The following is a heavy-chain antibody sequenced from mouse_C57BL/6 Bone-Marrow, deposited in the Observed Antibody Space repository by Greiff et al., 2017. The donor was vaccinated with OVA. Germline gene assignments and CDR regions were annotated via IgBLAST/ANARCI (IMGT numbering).Heavy chain of an antibody. CDR2: ISDGGSYT. J-gene: IGHJ4*01. CDR3: ARDRLLPFYAMDY. D-gene: IGHD2-12*01. V-gene: IGHV5-4*01. Sequence: EVKLQESGGGLVKPGGSLKLSCAASGFTFSSYAMSWVRQTPEKRLEWVATISDGGSYTYYPDNVKGRFTISRDNAKNNLYLQMSHLKSEDTAMYYCARDRLLPFYAMDYWGQGTSVTVSS. CDR1: GFTFSSYA.